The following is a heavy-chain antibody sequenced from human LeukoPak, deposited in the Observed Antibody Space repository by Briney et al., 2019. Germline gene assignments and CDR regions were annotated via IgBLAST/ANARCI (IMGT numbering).Heavy chain of an antibody. CDR1: RFTGSSNY. Sequence: GGSLRPSCAASRFTGSSNYMSWVRQAPGKGLEWVSVIYSGGSTYYADSVKGRFTISRDYSKNTLFLQMNSLRADDTAVYYCTRGETNPFDYWGQGILVTVSS. J-gene: IGHJ4*02. V-gene: IGHV3-66*01. CDR3: TRGETNPFDY. CDR2: IYSGGST. D-gene: IGHD1-14*01.